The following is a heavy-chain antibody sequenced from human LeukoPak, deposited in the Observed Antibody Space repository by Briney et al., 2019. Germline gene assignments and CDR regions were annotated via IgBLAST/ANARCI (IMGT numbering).Heavy chain of an antibody. CDR1: GYTFTAYY. CDR2: INPNTGGT. Sequence: ASVKVFCKASGYTFTAYYIHWVRQAPGQGLEWMGWINPNTGGTNFAQRFQGRVTMTRDTSINTAYMELSRLRSDDTAVYYCARSQIINYYDSSGYYSSPFLYIWGQGTLVTVSS. CDR3: ARSQIINYYDSSGYYSSPFLYI. V-gene: IGHV1-2*02. D-gene: IGHD3-22*01. J-gene: IGHJ4*02.